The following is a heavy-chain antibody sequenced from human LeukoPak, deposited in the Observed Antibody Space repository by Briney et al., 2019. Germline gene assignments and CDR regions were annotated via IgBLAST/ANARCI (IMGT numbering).Heavy chain of an antibody. CDR2: INPNSGGT. V-gene: IGHV1-2*02. CDR1: GYTFTDSY. CDR3: AREAYYYGSGSYYREGQVDY. Sequence: ASVKVSCKASGYTFTDSYMHWVRQAPGQGLEWMGWINPNSGGTNYAQKFQGRVTMTRDTSISTAYMELSRLRSDDTAVYYCAREAYYYGSGSYYREGQVDYWGQGTLVTVSS. J-gene: IGHJ4*02. D-gene: IGHD3-10*01.